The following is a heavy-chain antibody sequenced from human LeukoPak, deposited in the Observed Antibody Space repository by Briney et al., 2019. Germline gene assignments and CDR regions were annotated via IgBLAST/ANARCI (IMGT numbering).Heavy chain of an antibody. CDR1: GYTFTSYG. CDR3: ARHPTLDYGDYVDFQH. D-gene: IGHD4-17*01. J-gene: IGHJ1*01. V-gene: IGHV1-18*01. CDR2: ISAYNGNT. Sequence: ASVKVSCKASGYTFTSYGISWVRQAPGQGLEWMGWISAYNGNTNYAQKLQGRVTMTTDTSTSTAYMELRSLRSDDTAVYYCARHPTLDYGDYVDFQHWGQGTLVTVSS.